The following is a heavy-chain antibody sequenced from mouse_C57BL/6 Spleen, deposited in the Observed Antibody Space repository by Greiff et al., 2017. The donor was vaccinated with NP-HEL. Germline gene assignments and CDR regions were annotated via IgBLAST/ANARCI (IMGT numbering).Heavy chain of an antibody. V-gene: IGHV1-42*01. D-gene: IGHD2-14*01. CDR1: GYSFTGYY. Sequence: VQLQQSGPELVKPGASVKISCKASGYSFTGYYMNWVKQSPEKSLEWIGEINPSTGGTTYNQKFKAKATLTVDKSSSTAYMQLKSLTSEDSAVYYCARRVPLAAFDYWGQGTTLTVSS. CDR2: INPSTGGT. CDR3: ARRVPLAAFDY. J-gene: IGHJ2*01.